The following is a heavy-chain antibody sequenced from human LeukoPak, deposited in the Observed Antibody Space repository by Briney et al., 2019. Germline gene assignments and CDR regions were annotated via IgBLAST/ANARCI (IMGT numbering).Heavy chain of an antibody. J-gene: IGHJ3*02. V-gene: IGHV4-61*02. CDR1: GGSISSGSYY. CDR3: ARDRIYDFWSGSTLGAFDI. CDR2: IYTSGST. Sequence: SETLSLTCTVSGGSISSGSYYWSWIRQPGGEGLEWIGRIYTSGSTNYNPSLKSRVTISVDTSKNQFSLKLSSVTAADTAVYYCARDRIYDFWSGSTLGAFDIWGQGTMVTVSS. D-gene: IGHD3-3*01.